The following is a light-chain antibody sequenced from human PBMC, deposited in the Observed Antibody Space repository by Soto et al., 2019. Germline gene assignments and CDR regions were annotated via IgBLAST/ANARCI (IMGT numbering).Light chain of an antibody. CDR1: QSVSSSY. V-gene: IGKV3-20*01. CDR3: QQYGSSPTWT. J-gene: IGKJ1*01. Sequence: EIVLTQSPGTLSLSPGERATLSCRASQSVSSSYLAWDQQKPGQAPRLLIYGASSRATGIPDRFSGSESGTDFTLTISRLEPEDFAVYYCQQYGSSPTWTFGQGTKVEIK. CDR2: GAS.